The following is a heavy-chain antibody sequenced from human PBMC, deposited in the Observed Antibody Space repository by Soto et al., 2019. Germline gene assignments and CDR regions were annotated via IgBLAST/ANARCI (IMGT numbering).Heavy chain of an antibody. CDR2: LSNSGGTT. J-gene: IGHJ6*02. CDR1: GFTFANYA. V-gene: IGHV3-23*01. D-gene: IGHD3-10*01. CDR3: ARFEGGASGTYGLDV. Sequence: VQLLESGGGLVQPGGSLGLSCAGSGFTFANYAMSWVRQAPGKGLEWVSVLSNSGGTTYYADSVKGRFNISRDNCKTTLYLQLDSLRAEDTAIYYCARFEGGASGTYGLDVWGQGTTVTVSS.